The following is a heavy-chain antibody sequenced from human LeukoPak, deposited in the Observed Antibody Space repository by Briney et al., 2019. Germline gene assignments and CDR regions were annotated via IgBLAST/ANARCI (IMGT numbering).Heavy chain of an antibody. D-gene: IGHD3-3*01. V-gene: IGHV3-23*01. Sequence: GGSLRLSCTASGFTFSNYAMNWVRQTPGKGLEWVPYLTDNGNNPNYADSVKGRFTISRDNSKNTLSLQMNSLRAEDTALYSCAKCAKTPEGGSGWCNWFDTWGQGTLVIVSS. J-gene: IGHJ5*02. CDR2: LTDNGNNP. CDR1: GFTFSNYA. CDR3: AKCAKTPEGGSGWCNWFDT.